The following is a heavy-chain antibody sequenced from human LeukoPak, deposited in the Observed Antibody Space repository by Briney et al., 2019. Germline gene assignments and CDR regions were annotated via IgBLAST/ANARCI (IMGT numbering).Heavy chain of an antibody. Sequence: SETLSLTCAVSGYSISNGYYWVWIRQPPGRGLEWIGSLYHSASAYYNTSLRSRVSMSVDTSKNQFSLTLSFVTAADTAVYHCARQHDSYYYYYIDVWGSGTTVTVSS. CDR1: GYSISNGYY. CDR2: LYHSASA. J-gene: IGHJ6*03. V-gene: IGHV4-38-2*01. CDR3: ARQHDSYYYYYIDV.